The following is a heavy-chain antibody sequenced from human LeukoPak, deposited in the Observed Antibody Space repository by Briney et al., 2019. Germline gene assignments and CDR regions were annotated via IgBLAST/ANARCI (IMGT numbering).Heavy chain of an antibody. Sequence: KSGGSLRLSCAASGLTFSSYSMNWVRQAPGKGLEWVSSISSSSSYIYYADSVKGRFTISRDNAKNSLYLQMNSLRAEDTAVYYCARDSGYDLPPDYWGQGTLVTVSS. D-gene: IGHD5-12*01. CDR1: GLTFSSYS. CDR2: ISSSSSYI. CDR3: ARDSGYDLPPDY. J-gene: IGHJ4*02. V-gene: IGHV3-21*01.